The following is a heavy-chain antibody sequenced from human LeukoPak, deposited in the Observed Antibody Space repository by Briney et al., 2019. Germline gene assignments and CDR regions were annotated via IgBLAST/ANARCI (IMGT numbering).Heavy chain of an antibody. Sequence: SETLSLTCTVSGGSISSYYWSWIRQPPGKGLEWIGYIYYSGSTNYNPSLKSRVTISLDTSKNQFSLKLSSVTAADTAVYYCARVYNSSGSFFNYWAQETLVTVSS. J-gene: IGHJ4*02. CDR1: GGSISSYY. CDR2: IYYSGST. D-gene: IGHD3-22*01. CDR3: ARVYNSSGSFFNY. V-gene: IGHV4-59*01.